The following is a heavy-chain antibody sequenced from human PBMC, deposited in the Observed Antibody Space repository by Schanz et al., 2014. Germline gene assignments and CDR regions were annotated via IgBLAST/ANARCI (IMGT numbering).Heavy chain of an antibody. D-gene: IGHD3-9*01. CDR3: AKQIHYDILTVTRN. V-gene: IGHV3-30-3*02. J-gene: IGHJ4*02. CDR2: ISNDGSIK. Sequence: VQLVESGGGFVQPGGSLGLSCVVSGFTFSSYAMHWVRQAPGKGLEWVALISNDGSIKYYADSVEGRFTISRDNSRNTLYLQMNSLRAEDTAVYYCAKQIHYDILTVTRNWGQGTLVTVSS. CDR1: GFTFSSYA.